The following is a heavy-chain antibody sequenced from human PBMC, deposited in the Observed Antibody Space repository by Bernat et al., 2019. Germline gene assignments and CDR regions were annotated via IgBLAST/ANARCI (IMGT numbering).Heavy chain of an antibody. CDR1: GFTFSSHA. Sequence: EVQLLESGGGLVQPGGSLRLSCAASGFTFSSHAMSWVRQAPGKGLEWVSVISGSGGSTYYADSVKGRFTISRDNSKNTLYLQMNSLRAEDTAVYYCARSSWVTMMVVVTTSFDYWGQGTLVTVSS. D-gene: IGHD3-22*01. V-gene: IGHV3-23*01. CDR3: ARSSWVTMMVVVTTSFDY. CDR2: ISGSGGST. J-gene: IGHJ4*02.